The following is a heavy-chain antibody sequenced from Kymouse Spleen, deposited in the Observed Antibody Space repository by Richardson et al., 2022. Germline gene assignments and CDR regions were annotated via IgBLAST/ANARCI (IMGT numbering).Heavy chain of an antibody. CDR2: ISSSSSYI. D-gene: IGHD6-19*01. Sequence: EVQLVESGGGLVKPGGSLRLSCAASGFTFSSYSMNWVRQAPGKGLEWVSSISSSSSYIYYADSVKGRFTISRDNAKNSLYLQMNSLRAEDTAVYYCAREGIAVAPLFDYWGQGTLVTVSS. CDR3: AREGIAVAPLFDY. V-gene: IGHV3-21*03. J-gene: IGHJ4*02. CDR1: GFTFSSYS.